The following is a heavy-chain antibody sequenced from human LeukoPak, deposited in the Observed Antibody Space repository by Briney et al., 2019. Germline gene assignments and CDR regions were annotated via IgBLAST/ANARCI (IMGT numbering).Heavy chain of an antibody. CDR1: GYSISSGYY. CDR3: ARDLLYCSGGSCQDAFDI. J-gene: IGHJ3*02. D-gene: IGHD2-15*01. Sequence: SETLSLTCTVSGYSISSGYYWGWIRQPPGKGLEWIGSIYHSGSTYYNPSLKSRVTISVDTSKNQFSLELSSVTAADTAVYYCARDLLYCSGGSCQDAFDIWGQGTMVTVSS. CDR2: IYHSGST. V-gene: IGHV4-38-2*02.